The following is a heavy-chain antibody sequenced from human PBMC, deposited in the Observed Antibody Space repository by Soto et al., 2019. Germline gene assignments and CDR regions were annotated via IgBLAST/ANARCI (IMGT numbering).Heavy chain of an antibody. D-gene: IGHD2-15*01. CDR2: IIPIFGTA. Sequence: SVKVSCKASGGTFSSYAISWVRQAPGQGLEWMGGIIPIFGTANYAQKFQGGVTITADESTSTAYMELSSLRSEDTAVYYCATYCSGGSCYSKGAEYYGMDVWGQGTTVTVSS. V-gene: IGHV1-69*13. CDR3: ATYCSGGSCYSKGAEYYGMDV. CDR1: GGTFSSYA. J-gene: IGHJ6*02.